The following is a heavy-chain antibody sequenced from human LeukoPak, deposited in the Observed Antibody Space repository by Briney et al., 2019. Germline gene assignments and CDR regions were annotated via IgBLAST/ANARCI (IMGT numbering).Heavy chain of an antibody. CDR1: GLTFSSCA. Sequence: GGSVTLLCALSGLTFSSCAMRWLRQAPGRGGECVSAISGSGCRTFYADCVEGRLTISRDHSTHTLYLKRNSLRRGDQAGYFCSKAARGFWYFDLWGRGTLVTVSS. D-gene: IGHD6-25*01. CDR2: ISGSGCRT. V-gene: IGHV3-23*01. J-gene: IGHJ2*01. CDR3: SKAARGFWYFDL.